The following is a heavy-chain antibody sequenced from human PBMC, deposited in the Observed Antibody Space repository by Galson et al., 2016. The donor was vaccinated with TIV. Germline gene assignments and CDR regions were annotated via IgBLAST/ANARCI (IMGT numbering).Heavy chain of an antibody. J-gene: IGHJ4*02. CDR2: IKSKSDGATT. CDR1: GFTFSNAW. V-gene: IGHV3-15*01. Sequence: SLRLSCAASGFTFSNAWMTWVRQAPGRGLEWVGRIKSKSDGATTAYAAPVKGRFSISRDDSKDTVYLQMNNLKTEDTALYFCTTDLGYCLTTSCSLGLDYWGQGTLVTVYS. CDR3: TTDLGYCLTTSCSLGLDY. D-gene: IGHD2-2*01.